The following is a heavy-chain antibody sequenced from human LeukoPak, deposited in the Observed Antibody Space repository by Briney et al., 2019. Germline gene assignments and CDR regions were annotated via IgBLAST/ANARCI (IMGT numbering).Heavy chain of an antibody. CDR3: AKETQLLFFWFDP. CDR1: GGAFSSYA. CDR2: IIPIFGTA. Sequence: SVKVSCKASGGAFSSYAISWVRQAPGQGLEWMGRIIPIFGTANYAQKFQGRVTITTDESTSTAYMELSSLRSEDTAVYYCAKETQLLFFWFDPWGQGTLVTVSS. V-gene: IGHV1-69*05. J-gene: IGHJ5*02. D-gene: IGHD2-2*01.